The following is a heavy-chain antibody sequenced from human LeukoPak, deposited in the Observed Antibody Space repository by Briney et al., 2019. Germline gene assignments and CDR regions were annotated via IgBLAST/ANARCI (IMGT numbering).Heavy chain of an antibody. J-gene: IGHJ4*02. CDR3: ASAEPAAPFDY. D-gene: IGHD2-2*01. Sequence: ETLSLTCAVYGGSFSGYYWSWVRQAPGKGLEWVSVIYSGGSTYYADSVKGRFTISRDNSKNTLYLQMNSLRAEDTAVYYCASAEPAAPFDYWGQGTLVTVSS. CDR1: GGSFSGYY. CDR2: IYSGGST. V-gene: IGHV3-66*01.